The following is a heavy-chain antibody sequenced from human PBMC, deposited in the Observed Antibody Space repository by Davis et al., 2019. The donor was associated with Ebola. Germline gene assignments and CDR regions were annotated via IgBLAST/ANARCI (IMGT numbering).Heavy chain of an antibody. V-gene: IGHV4-34*01. CDR2: INHSGST. CDR1: GGSFSGYY. CDR3: ARDKPGGDNSSSVVDYYYGMDV. Sequence: PGGSLRLSCAVYGGSFSGYYWSWIRQPPGKGLEWIGEINHSGSTNYNPSLKSRVTISVDTSKNQFSLKLSSVTAADTAVYYCARDKPGGDNSSSVVDYYYGMDVWDQGTTVTVSS. D-gene: IGHD6-6*01. J-gene: IGHJ6*02.